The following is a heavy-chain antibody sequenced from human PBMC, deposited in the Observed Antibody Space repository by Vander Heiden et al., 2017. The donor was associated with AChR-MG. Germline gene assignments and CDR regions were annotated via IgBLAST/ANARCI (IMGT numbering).Heavy chain of an antibody. V-gene: IGHV1-18*01. CDR2: ISAYNGDT. CDR1: GYTFGTYG. Sequence: QVQPVQSGTEVKKPGAPVKVSCKASGYTFGTYGITWVRQAPGQGLEWMGWISAYNGDTDYAQRFQGRVTLTTDTSTTTAYMELRTLRSDDTAVYYCARGLGGYGRYFDLWGRGTLVTVSS. CDR3: ARGLGGYGRYFDL. J-gene: IGHJ2*01. D-gene: IGHD5-12*01.